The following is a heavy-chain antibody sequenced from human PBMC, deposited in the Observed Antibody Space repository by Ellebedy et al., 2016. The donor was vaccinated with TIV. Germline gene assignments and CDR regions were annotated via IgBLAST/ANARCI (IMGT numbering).Heavy chain of an antibody. J-gene: IGHJ6*02. D-gene: IGHD5-18*01. Sequence: ASVKVSCKASGGTFSSYDINWVRQATGQGLEWMGWMNPNSGGTNYAQKFQGRVTMTRDTSISTAYMELSRLRSDDTAVYYCAREDTAMVTGMDVWGQGTTVTVSS. V-gene: IGHV1-2*02. CDR2: MNPNSGGT. CDR3: AREDTAMVTGMDV. CDR1: GGTFSSYD.